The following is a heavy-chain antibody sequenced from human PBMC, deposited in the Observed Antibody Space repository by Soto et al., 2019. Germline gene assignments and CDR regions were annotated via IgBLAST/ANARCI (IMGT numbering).Heavy chain of an antibody. J-gene: IGHJ4*02. CDR3: ARATAAG. D-gene: IGHD6-25*01. V-gene: IGHV3-48*01. CDR1: GFTFSSYS. CDR2: ISSSSSTV. Sequence: EVQLVESGGGLAQPGRSLRLSCAASGFTFSSYSMNWVRQAPGKGLEWVSYISSSSSTVYYADSVKGRFTISRDNAKNSLYLQMNSLRAEDTAVYYCARATAAGWGQGTLVTVSS.